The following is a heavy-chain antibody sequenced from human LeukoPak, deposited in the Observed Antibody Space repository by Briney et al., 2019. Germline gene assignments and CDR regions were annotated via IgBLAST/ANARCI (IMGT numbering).Heavy chain of an antibody. CDR2: ISNSGSII. CDR1: GFTFSDYY. D-gene: IGHD3-22*01. V-gene: IGHV3-11*04. Sequence: GGSLRLSCAASGFTFSDYYKTWIREAPGPGLGRVSYISNSGSIIYYADSVKGRFIISRDNAKNSLYLQMNSLRAEDTAVYFCARVGYDSSGRFDYWGQGTLVTVSS. CDR3: ARVGYDSSGRFDY. J-gene: IGHJ4*02.